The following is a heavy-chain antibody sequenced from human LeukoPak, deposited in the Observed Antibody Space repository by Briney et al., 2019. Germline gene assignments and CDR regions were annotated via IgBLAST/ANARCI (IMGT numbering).Heavy chain of an antibody. CDR1: GYTFTGYY. Sequence: ASVKVSCKASGYTFTGYYMHWVRQAPGQGLEWMGWINPNSGGTNYAQKFQGRVTMTRDTSINTAYMELSGLTSDDTAVYYCARDSYFAYWGQGTLLTVSS. V-gene: IGHV1-2*02. J-gene: IGHJ4*02. D-gene: IGHD3-10*01. CDR3: ARDSYFAY. CDR2: INPNSGGT.